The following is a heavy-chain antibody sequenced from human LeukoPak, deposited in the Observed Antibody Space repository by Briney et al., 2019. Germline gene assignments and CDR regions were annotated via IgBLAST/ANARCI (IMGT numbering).Heavy chain of an antibody. V-gene: IGHV4-34*01. Sequence: SETLSLTCAVYGGSFSGYYWSWIRQPPGKGLEWIGEINHSGSTNYNPSLKSRVTISVDTSKNQFSLKLSSVTAADTAVYYCARYSYGPRYFDYWGQGTLVTVSS. CDR2: INHSGST. CDR3: ARYSYGPRYFDY. D-gene: IGHD5-18*01. J-gene: IGHJ4*02. CDR1: GGSFSGYY.